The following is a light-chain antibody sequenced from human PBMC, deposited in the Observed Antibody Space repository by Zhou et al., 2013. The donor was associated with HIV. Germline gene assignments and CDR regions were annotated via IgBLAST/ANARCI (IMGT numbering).Light chain of an antibody. J-gene: IGKJ2*01. Sequence: EIVMTQSPATLSVSPGERATLSCRASQSVRSNLAWYQQKPGQAPRLLIYEVSTRATGIPARFSGSGSGTEFTLTISSLQSEDFAVYYCQQYDTWPSFGQGTKLQIK. CDR3: QQYDTWPS. V-gene: IGKV3-15*01. CDR1: QSVRSN. CDR2: EVS.